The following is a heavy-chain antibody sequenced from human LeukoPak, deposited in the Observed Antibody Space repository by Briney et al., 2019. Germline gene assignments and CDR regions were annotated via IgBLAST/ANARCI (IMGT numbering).Heavy chain of an antibody. D-gene: IGHD3-22*01. CDR2: ISYDGSNK. CDR1: GFTFSSYG. Sequence: GGSLRLSCAASGFTFSSYGMHWVRQAPGKGLERVAVISYDGSNKYYADSVKGRFTISRDNSKNTLYLQMNSLRAEDTAVYYCAKLPYYDSSGSFDYWGQGTLVTVSS. J-gene: IGHJ4*02. V-gene: IGHV3-30*18. CDR3: AKLPYYDSSGSFDY.